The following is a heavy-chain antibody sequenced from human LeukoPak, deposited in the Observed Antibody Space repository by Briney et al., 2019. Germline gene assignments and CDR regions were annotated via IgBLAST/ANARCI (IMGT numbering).Heavy chain of an antibody. CDR3: ARESYGGYDYYYYFDY. J-gene: IGHJ4*02. V-gene: IGHV3-7*01. CDR1: GFTFSSYW. CDR2: IKQDGSEK. D-gene: IGHD5-12*01. Sequence: GGSLRLSCAASGFTFSSYWMSWVRQAPGKGLEWVANIKQDGSEKYYVDSVKGRFTISRDNAKNSLYLQMNSLRAEDTAVYFCARESYGGYDYYYYFDYWGQGTLVTVSS.